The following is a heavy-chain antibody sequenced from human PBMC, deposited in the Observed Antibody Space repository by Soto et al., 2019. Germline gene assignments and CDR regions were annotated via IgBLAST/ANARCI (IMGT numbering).Heavy chain of an antibody. J-gene: IGHJ5*02. V-gene: IGHV4-59*08. D-gene: IGHD3-10*01. CDR3: ARLVYYGSGSYWWFDP. CDR2: IYSSGST. CDR1: GGSINSYY. Sequence: PSETLSLTCTVSGGSINSYYWSWIRQPPGKGLEWIGYIYSSGSTNYNPSLKSRVTISVDTSKNQFSLKLSSVTAADTAVYYCARLVYYGSGSYWWFDPWGQGTLVTVSS.